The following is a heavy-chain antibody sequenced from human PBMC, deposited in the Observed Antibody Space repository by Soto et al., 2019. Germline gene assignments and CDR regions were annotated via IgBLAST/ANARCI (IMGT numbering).Heavy chain of an antibody. V-gene: IGHV5-51*01. CDR3: ARPQGAGDSGYYYYGMDV. CDR2: IYPGDSDA. CDR1: GYRFTSYC. Sequence: PGESLKISCKGSGYRFTSYCIGWVRQMPGKGLEWMGIIYPGDSDARYSQSFQGQVTISVDKSIRTAYLQWSSLKASDTAMYYCARPQGAGDSGYYYYGMDVWGQGTTVTVSS. D-gene: IGHD3-16*01. J-gene: IGHJ6*02.